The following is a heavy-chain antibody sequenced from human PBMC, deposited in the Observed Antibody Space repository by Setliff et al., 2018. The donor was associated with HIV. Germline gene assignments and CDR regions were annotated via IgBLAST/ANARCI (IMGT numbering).Heavy chain of an antibody. Sequence: GASVKVSCKASGYTFTNSDINWVRQAPGQGLEWMGWMNPKSGNTGYAQKFQGRVTMTRDMSTSTVYMELSSLRSEDTAMYFCAWGTQRPIDSWGQGTLVTVSS. V-gene: IGHV1-8*02. CDR3: AWGTQRPIDS. CDR2: MNPKSGNT. D-gene: IGHD3-16*01. J-gene: IGHJ4*02. CDR1: GYTFTNSD.